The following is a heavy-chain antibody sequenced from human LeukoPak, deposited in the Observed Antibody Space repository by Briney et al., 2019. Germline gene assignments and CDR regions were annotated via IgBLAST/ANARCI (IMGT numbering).Heavy chain of an antibody. D-gene: IGHD6-19*01. V-gene: IGHV4-61*02. Sequence: PSQTLSLTCTVSGGSISSGSYYWSWIRQPAGKGLEWIGRNYTSGSTNYNPSLKSRVTISVDTSKNQFSLKLSSVTAADTAVYYCARTHSSGWSGSYWYFDLWGRGTLVTVSS. CDR3: ARTHSSGWSGSYWYFDL. CDR2: NYTSGST. CDR1: GGSISSGSYY. J-gene: IGHJ2*01.